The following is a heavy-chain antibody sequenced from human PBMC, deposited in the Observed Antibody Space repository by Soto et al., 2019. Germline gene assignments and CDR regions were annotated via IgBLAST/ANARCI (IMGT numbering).Heavy chain of an antibody. CDR3: ASGWFGEFVYQFDY. J-gene: IGHJ4*02. CDR2: ISAYNGNT. D-gene: IGHD3-10*01. Sequence: QVQLVQSGAEVKKPGASVKVSCKPSGYTFTSYGITWVRQAPGQGLEWMGWISAYNGNTNYAQKFQGRVTMTTDTXXRPAYMELRSLGSDDTAVYYCASGWFGEFVYQFDYWGQGTLVTVSS. CDR1: GYTFTSYG. V-gene: IGHV1-18*01.